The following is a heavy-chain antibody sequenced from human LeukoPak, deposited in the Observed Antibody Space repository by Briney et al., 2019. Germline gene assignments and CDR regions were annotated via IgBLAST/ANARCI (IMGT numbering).Heavy chain of an antibody. CDR1: GGSFSGYY. Sequence: PSETLSLTSAVYGGSFSGYYWSWIRQPPGKGLEWVGEINHSGSTDYNPSLKSRVTISGDTSKNQFSLKLSSVTAADTAVYYCARGRRFTYYYDSSGYSANYYMDVWGKGTTVTVSS. D-gene: IGHD3-22*01. CDR2: INHSGST. V-gene: IGHV4-34*01. CDR3: ARGRRFTYYYDSSGYSANYYMDV. J-gene: IGHJ6*03.